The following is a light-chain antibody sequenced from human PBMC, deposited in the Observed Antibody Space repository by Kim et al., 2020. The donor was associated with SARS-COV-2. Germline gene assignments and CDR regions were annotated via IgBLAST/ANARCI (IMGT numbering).Light chain of an antibody. J-gene: IGLJ1*01. CDR3: SAWDSSLSAHV. V-gene: IGLV10-54*01. CDR1: SNNVGNQG. CDR2: RNN. Sequence: QTATITCTGNSNNVGNQGAAWLQQHQGHPPKLLSYRNNNRPSGISERLSASRSGNTASLTITGLQPEDEADYYCSAWDSSLSAHVFGTGTKVTVL.